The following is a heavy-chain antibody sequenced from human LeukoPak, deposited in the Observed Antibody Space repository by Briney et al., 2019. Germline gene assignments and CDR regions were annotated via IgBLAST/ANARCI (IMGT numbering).Heavy chain of an antibody. V-gene: IGHV1-18*01. J-gene: IGHJ6*03. Sequence: GASVKVSCKASGYTVTSYGSSWVRQAPGQGLEGRGWMSAYNGNTNYAQKLQGRVTITRKTAIRTAYMEVRSLRSEDTAVYYCARVHGVLRFLEWFPGYYYYYYLDVWGKGTTVTVSS. CDR1: GYTVTSYG. D-gene: IGHD3-3*01. CDR2: MSAYNGNT. CDR3: ARVHGVLRFLEWFPGYYYYYYLDV.